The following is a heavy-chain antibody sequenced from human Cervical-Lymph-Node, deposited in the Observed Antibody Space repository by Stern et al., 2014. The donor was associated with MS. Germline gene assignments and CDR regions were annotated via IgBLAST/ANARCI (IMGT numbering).Heavy chain of an antibody. CDR1: GYKFTNYY. CDR3: ASGRLGY. CDR2: INPSGDST. J-gene: IGHJ4*02. Sequence: VQLVQSGAEVKKPGASVKISCKAPGYKFTNYYIHWMRQAPGKGPEWMGMINPSGDSTTYAQKFQGRVTMTRDTSISTAYMELSRLRSEDAAVYYCASGRLGYWGQGTQVTVSS. V-gene: IGHV1-46*01.